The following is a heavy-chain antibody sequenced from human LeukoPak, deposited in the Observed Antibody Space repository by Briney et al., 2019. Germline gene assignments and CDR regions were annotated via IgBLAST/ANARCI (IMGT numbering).Heavy chain of an antibody. J-gene: IGHJ4*02. CDR3: ARALPTDLQSSDY. Sequence: GASVKVSCKASGGTFSSYAISWVRQAPGQGLEWMGGIIPIFGTANYAQKFQGRVTITADKSTSTAYMELSSLRSEDTAVYYRARALPTDLQSSDYWGQGTLVTVSS. V-gene: IGHV1-69*06. CDR1: GGTFSSYA. CDR2: IIPIFGTA. D-gene: IGHD1-26*01.